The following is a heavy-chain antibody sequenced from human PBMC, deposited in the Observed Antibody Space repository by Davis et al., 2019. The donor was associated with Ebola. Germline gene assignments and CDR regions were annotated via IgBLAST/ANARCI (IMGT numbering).Heavy chain of an antibody. V-gene: IGHV3-74*01. D-gene: IGHD1-26*01. J-gene: IGHJ6*04. CDR1: GFTFTPYW. CDR3: ARRSSYYNHYGMDV. Sequence: GESLKISCVASGFTFTPYWMHWVRQAPGKGLVWVSRISSDGKTAVYADSVKGRFIISRDYGKNTLSLQMNSLRAEDTAVYYCARRSSYYNHYGMDVWGKGTTVTVSS. CDR2: ISSDGKTA.